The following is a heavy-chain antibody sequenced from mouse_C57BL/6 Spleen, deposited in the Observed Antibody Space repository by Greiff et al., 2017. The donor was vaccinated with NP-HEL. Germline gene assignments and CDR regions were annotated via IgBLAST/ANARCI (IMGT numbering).Heavy chain of an antibody. Sequence: VQLKESGPGLVKPSQSLSLTCSVTGYSITSGYYWNWIRQFPGNKLEWMGYISYDGSNNYNPSLKNRISITRDTSKNQFFLKLNSVTTEDTATYYCARDLLWSHAMDYWGQGTSVTVSS. CDR1: GYSITSGYY. V-gene: IGHV3-6*01. CDR2: ISYDGSN. D-gene: IGHD2-1*01. J-gene: IGHJ4*01. CDR3: ARDLLWSHAMDY.